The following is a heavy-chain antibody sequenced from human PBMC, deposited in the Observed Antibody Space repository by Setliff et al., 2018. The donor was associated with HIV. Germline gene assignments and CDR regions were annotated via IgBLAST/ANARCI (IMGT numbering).Heavy chain of an antibody. CDR2: IYHSGST. CDR1: GYSISSDYY. J-gene: IGHJ4*02. D-gene: IGHD3-22*01. CDR3: ARLTTTYYYDSSAYYHPV. V-gene: IGHV4-38-2*02. Sequence: TLSLTCTVSGYSISSDYYWGWIRQPPGKGLEWIGNIYHSGSTYYNPSLKSRVTISVDTSKNQFSLKLSSVTAADTAVFYCARLTTTYYYDSSAYYHPVWGQGALVTVSS.